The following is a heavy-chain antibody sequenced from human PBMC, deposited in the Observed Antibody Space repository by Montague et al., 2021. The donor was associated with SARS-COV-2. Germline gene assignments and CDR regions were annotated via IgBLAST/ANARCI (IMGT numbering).Heavy chain of an antibody. J-gene: IGHJ4*02. Sequence: CAISGDSVSSNSAAWNWIRQSPSGGLGWLGRTYYRSKWYTDYAPSVKTRITITPDTSNNQFSLHLNSVTPGDTAVYYCAREGTVPGPRGIYFDDWGQGTLVTVSS. CDR3: AREGTVPGPRGIYFDD. V-gene: IGHV6-1*01. CDR2: TYYRSKWYT. D-gene: IGHD1-1*01. CDR1: GDSVSSNSAA.